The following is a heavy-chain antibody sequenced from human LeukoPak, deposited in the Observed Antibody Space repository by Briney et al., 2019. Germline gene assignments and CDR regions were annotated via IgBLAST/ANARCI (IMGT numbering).Heavy chain of an antibody. Sequence: PGGSLRLSCAASGFTYSSYGMHGVRQAPGKGLEWVAVIWYDGSNKYYADSVKGRFTISRDNSKNTLYLQMNSLRAEDTAVYYSAGDSSRPNRGDAFDIWGQGTMVTVSS. D-gene: IGHD2-2*01. J-gene: IGHJ3*02. CDR3: AGDSSRPNRGDAFDI. CDR2: IWYDGSNK. V-gene: IGHV3-33*08. CDR1: GFTYSSYG.